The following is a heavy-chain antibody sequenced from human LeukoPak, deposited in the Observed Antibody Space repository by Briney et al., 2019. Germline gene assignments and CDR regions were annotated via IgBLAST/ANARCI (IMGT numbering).Heavy chain of an antibody. V-gene: IGHV4-59*01. D-gene: IGHD5-24*01. Sequence: PSETLSLTCTVSGGSISSYYWSWIRQPPGKGLEWIGYIYYSGSTNYNPSLKSRVTISVDTSKNQFSLKLSSVTAADTAVYYCARSRDGYIGYFDYWGQGTLVTVSS. CDR2: IYYSGST. CDR3: ARSRDGYIGYFDY. J-gene: IGHJ4*02. CDR1: GGSISSYY.